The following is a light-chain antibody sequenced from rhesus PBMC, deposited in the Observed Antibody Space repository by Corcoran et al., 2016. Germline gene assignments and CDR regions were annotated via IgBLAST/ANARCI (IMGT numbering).Light chain of an antibody. CDR1: QGISIW. V-gene: IGKV1-21*01. J-gene: IGKJ1*01. CDR3: QQHDSAPRT. Sequence: DIQMTQSPSSLSASVGDRVTITCRASQGISIWLAWYQQKPGNAPKLLIYKASTLKSGVPSRFTGSGSWTEFTLTISSLQPEDFATYYCQQHDSAPRTFGQGTKVEIK. CDR2: KAS.